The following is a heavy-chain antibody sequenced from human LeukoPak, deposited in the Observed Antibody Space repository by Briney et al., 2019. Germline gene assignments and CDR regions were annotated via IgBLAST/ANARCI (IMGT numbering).Heavy chain of an antibody. CDR2: ISHVGSDQ. CDR1: GFTFSSYG. J-gene: IGHJ6*02. D-gene: IGHD6-19*01. CDR3: ARSGHSSGWDNNRYFYSGMDV. Sequence: GGSLRLSCAASGFTFSSYGMHWVRQAPDKGLEWVAVISHVGSDQYYADSLKGRFTISRDISKNTLFLQMNSLRAEDTAVYYCARSGHSSGWDNNRYFYSGMDVWGQGTTVTV. V-gene: IGHV3-30*19.